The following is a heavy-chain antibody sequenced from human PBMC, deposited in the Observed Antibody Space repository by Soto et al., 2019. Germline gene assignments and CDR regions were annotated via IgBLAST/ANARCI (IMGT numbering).Heavy chain of an antibody. CDR2: ISTSTGYT. J-gene: IGHJ5*02. CDR1: GFTFSDYY. V-gene: IGHV3-11*06. CDR3: ARRPAAGNWFDL. D-gene: IGHD2-2*01. Sequence: QEQVVESGGGLVKPGGSLRHSCAASGFTFSDYYMSWIRQAPGKGLEWVSYISTSTGYTNYADSVKGRFTISRDNAKNSLYLQMNSLRAEDTAVYYCARRPAAGNWFDLWGQGTQVTVSS.